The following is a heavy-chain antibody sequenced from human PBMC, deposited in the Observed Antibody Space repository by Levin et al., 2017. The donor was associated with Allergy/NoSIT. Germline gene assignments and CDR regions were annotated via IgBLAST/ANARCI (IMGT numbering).Heavy chain of an antibody. CDR3: ATDPIILTGYGSHYYYLDI. CDR2: IKSKSEGGGT. V-gene: IGHV3-15*01. CDR1: CFPFRPSF. J-gene: IGHJ6*03. Sequence: GEALKISCAASCFPFRPSFLLFFLPSPFKGLGGGGRIKSKSEGGGTDYAAPVKGRFTISRDDSKNTLYLQMSSLRTEDTSVYYCATDPIILTGYGSHYYYLDIWGKGTSVTVSS. D-gene: IGHD3-9*01.